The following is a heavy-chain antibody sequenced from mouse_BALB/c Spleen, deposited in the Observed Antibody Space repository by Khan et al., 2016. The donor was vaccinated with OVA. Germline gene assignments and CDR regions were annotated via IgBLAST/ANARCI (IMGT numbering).Heavy chain of an antibody. CDR2: IHYSGST. V-gene: IGHV3-1*02. Sequence: EVQLQESGPDLVKPSQSLSLTCTVTGYSITSGYSWHWIRQFPGNKQEWMGYIHYSGSTSYNPSLKSRISITLATSKNQFFLQLNSMNTEDTYTYFCADVFPTYWGQGTLVTVSA. J-gene: IGHJ3*01. CDR1: GYSITSGYS. CDR3: ADVFPTY.